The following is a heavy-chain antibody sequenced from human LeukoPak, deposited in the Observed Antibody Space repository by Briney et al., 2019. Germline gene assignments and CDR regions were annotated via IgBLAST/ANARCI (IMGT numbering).Heavy chain of an antibody. Sequence: GGSLRLSCAASGFTFSSYGMHWVRQAPGKGLEWVAVISYDGSNKYYADSVKGRFTISRDNSKNTLYLQMNSLRAEDTAVYYCAKDEEGYGTTIFDYGGQGTLVTVSS. J-gene: IGHJ4*02. CDR3: AKDEEGYGTTIFDY. CDR1: GFTFSSYG. V-gene: IGHV3-30*18. CDR2: ISYDGSNK. D-gene: IGHD2-8*01.